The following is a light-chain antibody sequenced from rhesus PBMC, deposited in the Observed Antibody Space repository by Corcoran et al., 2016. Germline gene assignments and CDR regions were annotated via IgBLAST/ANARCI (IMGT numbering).Light chain of an antibody. V-gene: IGKV3-24*04. Sequence: ETVVTQSPATLSLSPGERATLSCRASQSVGSYLAWYQQKPGQAPRLLISGASSRATGIPDRFSGSGSGTEFTHTISSLEPEDVGVYYCQQSSNLWTFGQGTKVEIK. J-gene: IGKJ1*01. CDR3: QQSSNLWT. CDR1: QSVGSY. CDR2: GAS.